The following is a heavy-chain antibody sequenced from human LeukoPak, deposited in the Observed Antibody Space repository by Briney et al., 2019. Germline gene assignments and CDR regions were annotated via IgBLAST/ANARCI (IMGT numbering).Heavy chain of an antibody. Sequence: GGSLRLSCAASGFTFDNYAIHWVRQAPGKGLEWVSLISGDGGSTHYADSMKGRFTISRDNSKNSLYLQMNSLRTEDTALYYCARDSQEFFQHWGQGTLVTVSS. J-gene: IGHJ1*01. CDR2: ISGDGGST. CDR1: GFTFDNYA. V-gene: IGHV3-43*02. CDR3: ARDSQEFFQH.